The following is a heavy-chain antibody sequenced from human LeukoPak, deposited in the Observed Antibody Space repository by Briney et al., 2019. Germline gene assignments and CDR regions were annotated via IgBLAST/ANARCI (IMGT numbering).Heavy chain of an antibody. Sequence: GGSLRLSCAASGLTFSSYGMNWVRQAPGKGLEWVSYISSSSTTIFYADSVKGRFTISRDNAKNSLYLQMNSLRDEDTAVYYCARGDTVTKTVDYWGQGTLVTVSS. CDR1: GLTFSSYG. D-gene: IGHD4-17*01. CDR3: ARGDTVTKTVDY. J-gene: IGHJ4*02. CDR2: ISSSSTTI. V-gene: IGHV3-48*02.